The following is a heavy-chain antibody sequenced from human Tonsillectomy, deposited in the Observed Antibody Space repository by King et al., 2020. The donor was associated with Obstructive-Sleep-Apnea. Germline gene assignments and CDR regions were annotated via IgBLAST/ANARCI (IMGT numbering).Heavy chain of an antibody. V-gene: IGHV5-51*01. CDR2: IYPGDSDT. CDR3: ARLDTAMAEYWFDP. J-gene: IGHJ5*02. CDR1: GYIFATYW. D-gene: IGHD5-18*01. Sequence: QLVQSGAEAKNPGESLKISCKGSGYIFATYWIGWVRQMPGKGLEWMGIIYPGDSDTTYSPSFQGQVTISVDKSISTAYLQWSSLKASDTAMYYCARLDTAMAEYWFDPWGQGTLVTVSS.